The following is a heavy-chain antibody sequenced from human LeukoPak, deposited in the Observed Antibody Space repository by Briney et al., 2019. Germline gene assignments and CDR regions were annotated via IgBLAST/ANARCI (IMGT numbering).Heavy chain of an antibody. CDR3: ARGSGIAVAGTPWFDP. Sequence: GESLKISCKGSGYSFTSYWIGWVRQMPGKGLEWMGIIYPGDSDTRYSPSLQGQVTISADKSISTAYLQWSGLKASDTAMYYCARGSGIAVAGTPWFDPWGQGTLVTVSS. D-gene: IGHD6-19*01. CDR2: IYPGDSDT. V-gene: IGHV5-51*01. J-gene: IGHJ5*02. CDR1: GYSFTSYW.